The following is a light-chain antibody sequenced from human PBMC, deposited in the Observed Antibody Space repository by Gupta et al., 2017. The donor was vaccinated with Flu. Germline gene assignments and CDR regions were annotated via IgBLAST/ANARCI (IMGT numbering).Light chain of an antibody. CDR3: QQCRSYPRT. CDR2: AAS. Sequence: DIQMSQSPAAVSASVGDRVTITCRASQDINSWLAWYQQKPGKAPKLLIYAASSLHYGIPQSFSGRGSGTDFTLTFSSLQPEDFATYYCQQCRSYPRTFGQGTKV. V-gene: IGKV1D-12*01. CDR1: QDINSW. J-gene: IGKJ1*01.